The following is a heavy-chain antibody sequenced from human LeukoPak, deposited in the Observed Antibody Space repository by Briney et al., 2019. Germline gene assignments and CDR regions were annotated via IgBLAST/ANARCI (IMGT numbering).Heavy chain of an antibody. Sequence: ASVKVSCKASGDTFTKYYIHWVRKAPGQGLEWMGWMNPKSGDTTYAQKFQGGVTMTRDMSISTAYMELRTLRSDDTAVYYCVTSTGYNGYIGYWGAFDIWGQGTMVTVSS. J-gene: IGHJ3*02. D-gene: IGHD5-12*01. CDR3: VTSTGYNGYIGYWGAFDI. CDR2: MNPKSGDT. CDR1: GDTFTKYY. V-gene: IGHV1-2*02.